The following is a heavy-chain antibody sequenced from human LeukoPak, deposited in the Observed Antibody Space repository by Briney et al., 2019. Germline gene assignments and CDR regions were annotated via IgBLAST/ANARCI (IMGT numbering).Heavy chain of an antibody. V-gene: IGHV6-1*01. CDR3: TRATKPSSSWHYWFDP. Sequence: SQTLSVTCAISGDSVSSNSAAWNWIRQSPSRGLEWLGRTYYRSKWYNDYAVSVKSRITINPDTSKNQFSLQLNSVTPEDTAVYYCTRATKPSSSWHYWFDPWGQGTLVTVSS. CDR1: GDSVSSNSAA. D-gene: IGHD6-13*01. CDR2: TYYRSKWYN. J-gene: IGHJ5*02.